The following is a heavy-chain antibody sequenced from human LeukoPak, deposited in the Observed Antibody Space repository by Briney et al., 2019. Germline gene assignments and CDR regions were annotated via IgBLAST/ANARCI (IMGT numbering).Heavy chain of an antibody. CDR1: GGTFSSYA. D-gene: IGHD2-2*01. CDR2: IIPIFGTA. Sequence: AASVTVSCKASGGTFSSYAISWVRQAPGQGLAWMGGIIPIFGTANYAQKFQGRVTINADESTSTAYMELSSLRSEDTAVYYCARDGEYCSSTSCSWHYGMDVWGKGTTVTVSS. J-gene: IGHJ6*04. V-gene: IGHV1-69*01. CDR3: ARDGEYCSSTSCSWHYGMDV.